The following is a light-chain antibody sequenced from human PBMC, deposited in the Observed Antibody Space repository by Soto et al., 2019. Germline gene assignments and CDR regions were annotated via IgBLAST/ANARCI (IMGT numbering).Light chain of an antibody. V-gene: IGKV4-1*01. CDR3: QQYYSTPFT. CDR1: QSVLYSSNNKNY. Sequence: DIVMTQSPDSLAVSLGERVTITCKSSQSVLYSSNNKNYLAWYQQKPGQPPKLLIYWASTRESGVPDRFSGSGSGTDFTLTISSLQAEDVAVYYCQQYYSTPFTFGPGTKVDIK. CDR2: WAS. J-gene: IGKJ3*01.